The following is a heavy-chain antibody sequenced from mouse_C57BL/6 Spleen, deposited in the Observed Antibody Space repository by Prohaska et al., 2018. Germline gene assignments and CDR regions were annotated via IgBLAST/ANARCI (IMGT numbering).Heavy chain of an antibody. Sequence: HGTSLEWLGDINPNNGGTSYNQKFKGKATLTVDKSSSTAYMELRSLTSEDSAVYYCARGLTGGFAYWGQGTLVSVSA. J-gene: IGHJ3*01. V-gene: IGHV1-26*01. D-gene: IGHD4-1*01. CDR2: INPNNGGT. CDR3: ARGLTGGFAY.